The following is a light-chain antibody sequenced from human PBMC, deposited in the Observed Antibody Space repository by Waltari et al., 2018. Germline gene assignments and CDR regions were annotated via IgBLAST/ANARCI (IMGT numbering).Light chain of an antibody. CDR2: DES. Sequence: ETVLTQSPATLPLSPGERAPLSCRASQSISSHLAWYQQKPGQPPRLLIYDESKRATGIPARFSCSGSGTDFTLTISSLEPEDFAVYYCQQRSNLWTFGQGTKVEIK. J-gene: IGKJ1*01. V-gene: IGKV3-11*01. CDR1: QSISSH. CDR3: QQRSNLWT.